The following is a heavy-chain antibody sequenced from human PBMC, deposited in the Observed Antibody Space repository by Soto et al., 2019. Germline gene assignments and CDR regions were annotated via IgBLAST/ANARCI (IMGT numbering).Heavy chain of an antibody. CDR3: ACSGYDYLVGY. CDR1: GGSISSGGYS. Sequence: SETLSLTCAVSGGSISSGGYSWSWIRQPPGKGLEWIGYIYHSGSTYYNPSLKSRVTISVDRSKNQFSLKLSSVTAADTAAYYCACSGYDYLVGYWGQGTLVTVSS. V-gene: IGHV4-30-2*01. J-gene: IGHJ4*02. CDR2: IYHSGST. D-gene: IGHD5-12*01.